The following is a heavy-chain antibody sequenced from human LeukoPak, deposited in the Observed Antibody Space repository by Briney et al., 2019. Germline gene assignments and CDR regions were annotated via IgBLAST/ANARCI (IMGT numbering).Heavy chain of an antibody. Sequence: SVKVSCKASGYTFTSYGISWVRQAPGQGLEWMGWISAYNGNTNYAQKLQGRVTMTTDTSTSTAYMELRSLRSDDTAVYYCARVPYMTYYDFWSGYKDDYWGQGTLVTVSS. CDR1: GYTFTSYG. D-gene: IGHD3-3*01. J-gene: IGHJ4*02. V-gene: IGHV1-18*01. CDR3: ARVPYMTYYDFWSGYKDDY. CDR2: ISAYNGNT.